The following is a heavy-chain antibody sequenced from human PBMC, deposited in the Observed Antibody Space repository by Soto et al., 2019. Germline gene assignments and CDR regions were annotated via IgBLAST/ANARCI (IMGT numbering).Heavy chain of an antibody. D-gene: IGHD6-25*01. CDR2: IYYSGSTYYN. CDR3: ERPPPV. V-gene: IGHV4-59*06. Sequence: PSETLSLTCTVPGGSIGSYYWSWVRQRSGKGLEWIGYIYYSGSTYYNYYNPSLKSRVTISVDTSKNQFSLKLSSVTAADTAVYYCERPPPVWGQGTLGTVTS. J-gene: IGHJ4*02. CDR1: GGSIGSYY.